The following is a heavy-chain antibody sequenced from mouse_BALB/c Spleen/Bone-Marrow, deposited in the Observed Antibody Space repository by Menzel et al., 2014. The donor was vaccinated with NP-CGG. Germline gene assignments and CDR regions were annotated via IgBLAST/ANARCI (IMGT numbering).Heavy chain of an antibody. J-gene: IGHJ4*01. CDR3: ARQGVYYGKTYYAMDY. V-gene: IGHV5-12-2*01. D-gene: IGHD2-1*01. CDR1: GFTFSSYI. CDR2: ISNGGGST. Sequence: EVKLMESGGGLVQPGGSLKISCAASGFTFSSYIMSWVRQTPEKRLEWVAYISNGGGSTDYPDTVKGRFTISRDNAKNTLYLQMISLKSEDTAMYYCARQGVYYGKTYYAMDYWGQGTSVTVSS.